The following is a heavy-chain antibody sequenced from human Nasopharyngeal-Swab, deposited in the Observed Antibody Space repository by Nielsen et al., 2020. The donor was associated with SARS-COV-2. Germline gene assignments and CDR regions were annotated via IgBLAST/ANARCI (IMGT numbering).Heavy chain of an antibody. J-gene: IGHJ2*01. V-gene: IGHV1-8*01. D-gene: IGHD1-26*01. Sequence: ASVKVSCKASGYTFTSHDINWVRQATGQGLEWMGWMNPHIGNTGYAQKFQGRVTMTRNTSISTAYMGLNSLRSEDTAVYYCTRGVGGYFDLWGRGTLVTVSS. CDR3: TRGVGGYFDL. CDR1: GYTFTSHD. CDR2: MNPHIGNT.